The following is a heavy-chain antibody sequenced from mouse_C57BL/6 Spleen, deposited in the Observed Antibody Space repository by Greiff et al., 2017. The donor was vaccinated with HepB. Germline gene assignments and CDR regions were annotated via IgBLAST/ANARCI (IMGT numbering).Heavy chain of an antibody. CDR3: ARMTYGSSFDY. Sequence: QVHVKQSGAELAKPGASVKLSCKASGYTFTSYWMHWVKQRPGQGLEWIGYINPSSGYTKYNQKFKDKATLTADKSSSTAYMQLSSLTYEDSAVYYCARMTYGSSFDYWGQGTTLTVSS. CDR2: INPSSGYT. J-gene: IGHJ2*01. CDR1: GYTFTSYW. V-gene: IGHV1-7*01. D-gene: IGHD1-1*01.